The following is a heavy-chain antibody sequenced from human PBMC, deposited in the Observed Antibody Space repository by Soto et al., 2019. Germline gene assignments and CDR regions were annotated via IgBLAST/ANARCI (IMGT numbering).Heavy chain of an antibody. Sequence: ASVKVSCKASGYTFTSYYMHWVRQAPGQGLEWMGIINPSGGSTSYAQKFQGRVTMTRDTSTSTVYMELSSLRSEDTAVYYCATCHDYGDMIYYYYYMDVWGKGTTVTVSS. CDR2: INPSGGST. CDR3: ATCHDYGDMIYYYYYMDV. V-gene: IGHV1-46*03. J-gene: IGHJ6*03. D-gene: IGHD4-17*01. CDR1: GYTFTSYY.